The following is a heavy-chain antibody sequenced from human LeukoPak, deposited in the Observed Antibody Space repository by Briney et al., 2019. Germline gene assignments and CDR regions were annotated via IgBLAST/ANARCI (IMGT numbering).Heavy chain of an antibody. CDR3: ARLSYAVRGVISGSGWYFDY. V-gene: IGHV4-38-2*02. Sequence: KPSETLSLTCTVSGYSISSGYYWGWIRQPPGKGLESIGSIYHSGSTYYNPSLKSRVTISVDTSKNQFSLKLSSVTAADTAVYYCARLSYAVRGVISGSGWYFDYWGQGTLVTVSS. D-gene: IGHD3-10*01. J-gene: IGHJ4*02. CDR1: GYSISSGYY. CDR2: IYHSGST.